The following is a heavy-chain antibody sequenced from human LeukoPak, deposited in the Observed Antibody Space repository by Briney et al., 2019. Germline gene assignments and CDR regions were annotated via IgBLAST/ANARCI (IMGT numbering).Heavy chain of an antibody. V-gene: IGHV3-7*01. D-gene: IGHD4-23*01. CDR2: IKQDGSEK. CDR1: GFTFSSYW. J-gene: IGHJ4*02. Sequence: GGSLRLSCAASGFTFSSYWMSWVRQAPGKGLEWAANIKQDGSEKYYVDSVKGRFTISRDNAKNSLYLQMTSLRAEDTAVYYCARYGGGGGFDYWGQGTLVTVSS. CDR3: ARYGGGGGFDY.